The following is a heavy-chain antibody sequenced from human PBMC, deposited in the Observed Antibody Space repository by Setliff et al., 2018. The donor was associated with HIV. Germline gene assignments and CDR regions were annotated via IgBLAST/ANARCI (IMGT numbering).Heavy chain of an antibody. CDR1: GDTNPSDA. V-gene: IGHV1-18*01. CDR3: ATITVAGTGAFDI. CDR2: ISGYNGNT. D-gene: IGHD6-19*01. J-gene: IGHJ3*02. Sequence: ASVKVSCKASGDTNPSDAISWVRQAPGQGLEWMGWISGYNGNTKYAQNMQGRVTMTTDTSTTTAYMELRSLRSDDTAVCYCATITVAGTGAFDIWGQGTMVTVSS.